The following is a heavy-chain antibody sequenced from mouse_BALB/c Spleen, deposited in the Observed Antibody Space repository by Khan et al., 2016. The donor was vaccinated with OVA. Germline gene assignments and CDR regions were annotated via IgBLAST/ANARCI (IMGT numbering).Heavy chain of an antibody. CDR2: IYPGNTDT. Sequence: VRLQQSGTVLARPGASVKMSCKASGYTFTSYWMHWVKQRPGQGLEWIGDIYPGNTDTNYNQKFKGKAKLTAVTSTSTAYMELSSLTNEDSAVYYCTRRSWDVAWFAYWGQGTLVTVSA. V-gene: IGHV1-5*01. CDR3: TRRSWDVAWFAY. D-gene: IGHD4-1*01. J-gene: IGHJ3*01. CDR1: GYTFTSYW.